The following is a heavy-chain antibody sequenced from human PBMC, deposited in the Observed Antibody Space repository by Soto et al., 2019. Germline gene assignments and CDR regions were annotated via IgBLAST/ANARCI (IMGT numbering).Heavy chain of an antibody. J-gene: IGHJ4*02. CDR2: ISYDGSNT. CDR3: AKEGGLSGSYYISSSYYFDY. CDR1: GFTFSSYG. Sequence: QVQLVESGGGVVQPGRSLRLSCVASGFTFSSYGMHWVRQAPGKGLEWVAIISYDGSNTYYADSVKGRFTISRDNSKNTLYLQINSLRAEDPSVYYCAKEGGLSGSYYISSSYYFDYWGQGTLVTVSS. V-gene: IGHV3-30*18. D-gene: IGHD1-26*01.